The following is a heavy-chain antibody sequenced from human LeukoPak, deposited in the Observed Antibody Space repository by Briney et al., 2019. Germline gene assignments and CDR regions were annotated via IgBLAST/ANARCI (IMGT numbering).Heavy chain of an antibody. V-gene: IGHV3-23*01. CDR1: GFTFSSYA. CDR3: AKGPLRNYYYYYYMDV. J-gene: IGHJ6*03. Sequence: GGSLRLSCAASGFTFSSYAMNWVRQAPGKGLEWVSSISGSGGRTYYADSVKGRFTISRDNSKNTVYLQMNSLRAEDTAVYYCAKGPLRNYYYYYYMDVWGKGTTVTVSS. D-gene: IGHD3-16*01. CDR2: ISGSGGRT.